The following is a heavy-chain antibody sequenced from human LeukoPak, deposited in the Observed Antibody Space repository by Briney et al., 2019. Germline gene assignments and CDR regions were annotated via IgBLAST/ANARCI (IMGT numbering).Heavy chain of an antibody. CDR3: ARHQGYSYGYADY. CDR1: GGSISSRSYY. V-gene: IGHV4-39*01. J-gene: IGHJ4*02. Sequence: KTSETLSLTCTVSGGSISSRSYYWGWIRQPPGKGLEWIGSIYYRGSTYYNPSLKSRVTISVDTSKNHFSLKLTSVTAADTAVYYCARHQGYSYGYADYWGQGTLVTVSS. CDR2: IYYRGST. D-gene: IGHD5-18*01.